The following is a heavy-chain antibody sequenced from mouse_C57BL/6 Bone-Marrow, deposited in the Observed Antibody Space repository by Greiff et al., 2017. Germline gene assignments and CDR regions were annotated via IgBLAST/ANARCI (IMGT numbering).Heavy chain of an antibody. CDR2: GQGLEWIG. V-gene: IGHV1-87*01. CDR1: YTFFRRVH. D-gene: IGHD2-5*01. J-gene: IGHJ4*01. CDR3: CEASAVYYGGFRVTTRYYAMDD. Sequence: VQLQQPGPELARPWASVKLSCQAFYTFFRRVHFAFRDTNYWLQRVKQRPGQGLEWIGAIYPGNGDTSYHTMFKGKATLNAHKSSSTAYMPLSCLTCEASAVYYGGFRVTTRYYAMDDWGQGTSVTVSS.